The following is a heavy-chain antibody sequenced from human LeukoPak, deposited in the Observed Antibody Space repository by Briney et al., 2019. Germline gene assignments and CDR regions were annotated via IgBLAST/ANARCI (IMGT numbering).Heavy chain of an antibody. D-gene: IGHD2-15*01. V-gene: IGHV1-8*01. CDR3: ARDPRIVVVVAATVAFDI. Sequence: ASVKVACKASGYTFTNYDINWVRQATGQGLEWMGWRNPNSGRTGFAQKFQGRLTMTADTSISTAYMELSSLTSDDTAVYYCARDPRIVVVVAATVAFDIWGQGTMVTVSS. CDR2: RNPNSGRT. J-gene: IGHJ3*02. CDR1: GYTFTNYD.